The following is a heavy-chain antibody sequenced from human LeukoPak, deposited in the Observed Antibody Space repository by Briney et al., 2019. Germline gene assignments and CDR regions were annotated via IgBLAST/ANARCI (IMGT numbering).Heavy chain of an antibody. CDR3: ASAVAGIYYFHY. CDR2: INPSGGST. Sequence: ASVKVSCKASGYTFTSYYMHWVRRAPGQGLEWMGIINPSGGSTSYAQKFQGRVTMTRDMSTSTVYMELSSLGSEDTAVYYCASAVAGIYYFHYWGQGTLVTVSS. V-gene: IGHV1-46*01. D-gene: IGHD6-19*01. J-gene: IGHJ4*02. CDR1: GYTFTSYY.